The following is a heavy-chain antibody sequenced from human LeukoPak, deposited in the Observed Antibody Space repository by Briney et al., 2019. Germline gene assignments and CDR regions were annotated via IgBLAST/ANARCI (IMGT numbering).Heavy chain of an antibody. J-gene: IGHJ5*02. D-gene: IGHD6-13*01. Sequence: PSETLSLTCTVSGGSISSSSYYWGWIRQPPGKGLEWIGSIYYSGSTYYNPSLKSRVTISVDTSKNQFSLKLSSVTAADTAVYYCARDVSSSWYALNWFDPWGQGTLVTVSS. CDR2: IYYSGST. V-gene: IGHV4-39*07. CDR1: GGSISSSSYY. CDR3: ARDVSSSWYALNWFDP.